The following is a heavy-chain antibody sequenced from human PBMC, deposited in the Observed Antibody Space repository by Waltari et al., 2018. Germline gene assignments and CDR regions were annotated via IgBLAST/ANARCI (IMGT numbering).Heavy chain of an antibody. CDR1: GDSVSSSYY. Sequence: QVQLQESGPGLVKPSETLSLTCTVSGDSVSSSYYWSWIPQPPGKGLEWIGYIYYSGSTNYNPSLKSRVTISVDTSKNKFSLKLNSVTAADTAVYYCARASRGSGFYYGYFDLWGRGTLVIVSS. CDR2: IYYSGST. D-gene: IGHD3-3*01. CDR3: ARASRGSGFYYGYFDL. J-gene: IGHJ2*01. V-gene: IGHV4-61*01.